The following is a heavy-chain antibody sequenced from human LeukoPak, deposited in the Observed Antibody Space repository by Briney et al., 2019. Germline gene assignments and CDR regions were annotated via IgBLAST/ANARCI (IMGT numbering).Heavy chain of an antibody. CDR2: INPNSGGT. CDR1: GYTFTGYY. D-gene: IGHD1-1*01. CDR3: ARAALRTISAFGY. J-gene: IGHJ4*02. V-gene: IGHV1-2*02. Sequence: ASVKVSCKASGYTFTGYYMHWVRQAPGQGLEWMGWINPNSGGTNYAQKFQGRVTMTRDTSISTAYMELSRLRSDDTAVYYCARAALRTISAFGYWGQGTLVTVSS.